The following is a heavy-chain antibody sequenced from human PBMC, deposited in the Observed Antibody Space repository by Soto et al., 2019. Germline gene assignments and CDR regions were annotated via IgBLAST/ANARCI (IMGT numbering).Heavy chain of an antibody. Sequence: GGSLRLSCAASGFTFSSYAMSWVRQAPGKGLEWVSAISGSGGSTYYADSVKGRFTISRDNSKNTLYLQMNSLRAEDTAVYYCAKESPLGPNYYYYMDVWGKGTTVTVSS. CDR2: ISGSGGST. J-gene: IGHJ6*03. CDR3: AKESPLGPNYYYYMDV. V-gene: IGHV3-23*01. CDR1: GFTFSSYA. D-gene: IGHD7-27*01.